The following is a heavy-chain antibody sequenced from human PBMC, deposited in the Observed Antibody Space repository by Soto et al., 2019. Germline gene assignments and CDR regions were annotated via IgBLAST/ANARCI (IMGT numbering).Heavy chain of an antibody. J-gene: IGHJ4*02. Sequence: SETLSLTCTVSGGSISSDDYYWSWIRQAPGKGLEWIGYINYSGRTDYNPSLKSRLSISVDTSTSQYSLKLTSVTAADTAVYYCARVRSVFWTGLIDYWGQGTQVTVSS. CDR3: ARVRSVFWTGLIDY. V-gene: IGHV4-30-4*01. D-gene: IGHD3-3*01. CDR1: GGSISSDDYY. CDR2: INYSGRT.